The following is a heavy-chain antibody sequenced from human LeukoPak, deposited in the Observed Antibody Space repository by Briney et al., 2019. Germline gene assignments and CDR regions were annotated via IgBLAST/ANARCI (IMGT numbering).Heavy chain of an antibody. V-gene: IGHV3-30-3*01. CDR1: GFTFSSYA. D-gene: IGHD4-17*01. CDR3: ARDLYGDHYFDY. J-gene: IGHJ4*02. CDR2: ISYDGSNK. Sequence: GGSLRLSCAASGFTFSSYAMHWVRQAPGKGLEWVAVISYDGSNKYYADSVKGRFTISRDNSKNTLYLQMNSLRAEDTAVYYCARDLYGDHYFDYWGQGTLVTVSS.